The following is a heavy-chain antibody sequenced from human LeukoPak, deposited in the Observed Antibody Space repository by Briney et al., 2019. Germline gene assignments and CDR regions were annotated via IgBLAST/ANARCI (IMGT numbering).Heavy chain of an antibody. CDR3: ARRYSSSWYQGFWFDP. Sequence: SAKVSFKSSRGTFSSYAISWVRQAPGQGLEWMGGIIPIFGTANYAQKFQGRVTITADESTSTAYMELSSLRSEDTAVYYCARRYSSSWYQGFWFDPWGQGTLVTVSS. CDR1: RGTFSSYA. V-gene: IGHV1-69*01. CDR2: IIPIFGTA. J-gene: IGHJ5*02. D-gene: IGHD6-13*01.